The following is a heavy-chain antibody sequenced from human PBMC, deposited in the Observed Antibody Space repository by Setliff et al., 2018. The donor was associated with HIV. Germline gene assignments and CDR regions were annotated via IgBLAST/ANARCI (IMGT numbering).Heavy chain of an antibody. CDR2: IYASGSP. CDR3: ARAPRYYRGWYIPEYFDN. CDR1: GGSISSGGYY. Sequence: PSETLSLTCTVSGGSISSGGYYWNWVRQPAGKGLEWIGRIYASGSPTYNPSLKSRVTISVDTSKNHFSLRLNSVTAADTAVYFCARAPRYYRGWYIPEYFDNWGEGTLVTVSS. D-gene: IGHD6-19*01. V-gene: IGHV4-61*02. J-gene: IGHJ4*02.